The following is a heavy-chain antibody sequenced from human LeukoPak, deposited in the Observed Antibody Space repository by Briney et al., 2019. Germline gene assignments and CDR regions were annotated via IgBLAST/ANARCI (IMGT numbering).Heavy chain of an antibody. V-gene: IGHV4-59*01. CDR1: GGSISPYY. D-gene: IGHD6-19*01. CDR3: ARGGWYSIS. CDR2: IYYSGST. J-gene: IGHJ5*02. Sequence: NPSETLSLTCTVSGGSISPYYWSWIRQPPGKGLEWIGYIYYSGSTNYNPSLKSRVTISVDTSKNQFSLKLSSVTAADTAVYYCARGGWYSISWGQGTPVTVSS.